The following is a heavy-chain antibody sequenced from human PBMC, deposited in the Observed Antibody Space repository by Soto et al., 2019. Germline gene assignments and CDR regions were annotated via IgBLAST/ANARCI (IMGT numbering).Heavy chain of an antibody. Sequence: QLVQSGTEVKKPGASVKVSCKASGYSFTGYYIHWVRQAPRQGLEWLGWINPNSGGTNYAQKFQGWVTMTRDTSISTAYMELSRLRSADTAVYYCARSAAGPGYGMDVWCPGATGTVSS. CDR3: ARSAAGPGYGMDV. J-gene: IGHJ6*02. V-gene: IGHV1-2*04. CDR1: GYSFTGYY. D-gene: IGHD6-13*01. CDR2: INPNSGGT.